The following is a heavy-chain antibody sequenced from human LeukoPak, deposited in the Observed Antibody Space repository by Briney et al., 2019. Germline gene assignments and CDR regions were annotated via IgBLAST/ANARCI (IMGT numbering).Heavy chain of an antibody. CDR3: ARGRFWSGPPRWFDP. CDR2: MNPNSGNT. Sequence: ASVKVSCKASRYTFTSYDINWVRQATGQGLEWMGWMNPNSGNTGYAQKFQGRVTITRNTSISTAYMELSSLRSEDTAVCYCARGRFWSGPPRWFDPWGQGTLVTVSS. V-gene: IGHV1-8*03. CDR1: RYTFTSYD. J-gene: IGHJ5*02. D-gene: IGHD3-3*01.